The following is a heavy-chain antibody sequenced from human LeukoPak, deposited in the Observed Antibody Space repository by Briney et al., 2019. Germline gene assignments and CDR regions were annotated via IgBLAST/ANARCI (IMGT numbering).Heavy chain of an antibody. V-gene: IGHV1-69*05. D-gene: IGHD6-6*01. CDR1: GGTFSNYA. CDR3: AREASRVARLNWFDP. J-gene: IGHJ5*02. Sequence: ASVKVSCKASGGTFSNYAISWVRQAPGQGLEWMGGIIPIFYTPNYAQKFQGRVTITTDESTSTAYMELSSLRSEDTAVYYCAREASRVARLNWFDPWGQGTLVTVSS. CDR2: IIPIFYTP.